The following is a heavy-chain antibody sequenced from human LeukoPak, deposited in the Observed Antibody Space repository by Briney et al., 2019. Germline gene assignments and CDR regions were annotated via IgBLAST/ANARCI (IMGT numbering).Heavy chain of an antibody. CDR1: GYTFTGYY. V-gene: IGHV1-2*02. CDR3: ARGDFYDSSVYYYD. J-gene: IGHJ4*02. D-gene: IGHD3-22*01. Sequence: ASVKVSCKASGYTFTGYYIHWVRQAPGQGLEWIGWLNPKSGGRNYAQKFQGRVSMTRDTSISTAYMDLSSLRFDDSAMYYCARGDFYDSSVYYYDWGQGTLITVSS. CDR2: LNPKSGGR.